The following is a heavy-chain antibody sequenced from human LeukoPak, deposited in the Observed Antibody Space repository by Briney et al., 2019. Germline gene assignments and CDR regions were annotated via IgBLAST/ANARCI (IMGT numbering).Heavy chain of an antibody. CDR1: GFTVRNNY. CDR3: ASLSPDSSDSYYRLATYYFDN. J-gene: IGHJ4*02. D-gene: IGHD3-22*01. Sequence: GGSLRLSCAASGFTVRNNYMSWIRQAPGKGLEWVSLIDSGGSTYYEDSVKGRFTVSRDISKNTLFLQMNSLRAEDTAVYFCASLSPDSSDSYYRLATYYFDNWGQGTLVTVSS. CDR2: IDSGGST. V-gene: IGHV3-53*01.